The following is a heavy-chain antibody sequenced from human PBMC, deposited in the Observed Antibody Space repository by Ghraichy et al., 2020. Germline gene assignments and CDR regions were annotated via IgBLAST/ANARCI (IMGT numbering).Heavy chain of an antibody. Sequence: GGSLRLSCTASGFTFGDYAMSWVRQAPGKGLEWVGFIRSKAYGGTTEYAASVKGRFTISRDDSKSIAYLQMNSLKTEDTAVYYCTRSARRDGYNFGFDYWGQGTLVTVSS. CDR1: GFTFGDYA. V-gene: IGHV3-49*04. D-gene: IGHD5-24*01. J-gene: IGHJ4*02. CDR2: IRSKAYGGTT. CDR3: TRSARRDGYNFGFDY.